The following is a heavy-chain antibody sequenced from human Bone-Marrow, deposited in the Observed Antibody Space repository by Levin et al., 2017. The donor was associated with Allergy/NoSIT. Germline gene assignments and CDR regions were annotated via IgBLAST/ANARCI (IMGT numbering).Heavy chain of an antibody. CDR1: GISLKANGVG. Sequence: SGPTLVKPTQTLTLTCDLSGISLKANGVGVGWIRQPPGKALEWLALIYWDDTKRYSPSLKKRLTLTKDTSKNQVVLTMTNLDPADTGRYFCGNLGNAYFDVWGRGTQVTVSS. J-gene: IGHJ2*01. CDR2: IYWDDTK. D-gene: IGHD2-2*01. CDR3: GNLGNAYFDV. V-gene: IGHV2-5*02.